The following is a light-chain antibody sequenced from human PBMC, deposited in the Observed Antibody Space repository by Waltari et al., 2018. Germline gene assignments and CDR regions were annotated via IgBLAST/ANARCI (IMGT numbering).Light chain of an antibody. V-gene: IGKV3-20*01. Sequence: NQPPSSLSAPAGDRVTITCRASQCLSNYLAWYQKKPGHAPRLIMFGASTRATGIPDRFSGSGSGTDFTLTISRLEPEDFAVYYCQKYGTSPRTFGQGTKVEIK. J-gene: IGKJ1*01. CDR3: QKYGTSPRT. CDR2: GAS. CDR1: QCLSNY.